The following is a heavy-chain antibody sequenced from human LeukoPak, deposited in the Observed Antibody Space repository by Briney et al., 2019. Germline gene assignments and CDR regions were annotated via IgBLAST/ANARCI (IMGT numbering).Heavy chain of an antibody. CDR1: GYTFTSYG. Sequence: ASVKVSCKASGYTFTSYGISWVRQARGQGLEWMGWISAYNGNTNYAQKLQGRVTMTTDTSTSTAYMELRSLRSDDTAVYYCARDPYYDFWSGYSSWFDPWGQGTLVTVSS. J-gene: IGHJ5*02. V-gene: IGHV1-18*01. D-gene: IGHD3-3*01. CDR3: ARDPYYDFWSGYSSWFDP. CDR2: ISAYNGNT.